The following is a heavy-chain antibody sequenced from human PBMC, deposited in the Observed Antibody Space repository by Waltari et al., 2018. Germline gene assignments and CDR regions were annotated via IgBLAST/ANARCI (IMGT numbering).Heavy chain of an antibody. CDR2: IYYSGRS. Sequence: QLQLLESGPGLVKPSETLSLSCSVSGDSVINSNYSWGWIRQPPGKGLEWIGNIYYSGRSSYNPALKSRFIISVDASKNQFSVRLTSVTAGDTTFFYCARLSPPMWVRGVKGGYYFDYWGPGTLVTVSS. CDR3: ARLSPPMWVRGVKGGYYFDY. CDR1: GDSVINSNYS. V-gene: IGHV4-39*07. D-gene: IGHD3-10*01. J-gene: IGHJ4*02.